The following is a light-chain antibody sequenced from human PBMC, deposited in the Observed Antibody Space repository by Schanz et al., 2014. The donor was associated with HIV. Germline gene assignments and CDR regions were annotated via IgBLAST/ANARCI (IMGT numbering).Light chain of an antibody. CDR3: QQYDSSSWT. J-gene: IGKJ1*01. V-gene: IGKV1-5*03. CDR2: QTS. CDR1: QSISSW. Sequence: DIQMTQSPSILSASVGDRVTITCRASQSISSWLAWYQQKPGKAPNLLIYQTSTLKTGVPSRFSGSRSGTEFTLTISSLQPDDFATYYCQQYDSSSWTFGLGTKVETK.